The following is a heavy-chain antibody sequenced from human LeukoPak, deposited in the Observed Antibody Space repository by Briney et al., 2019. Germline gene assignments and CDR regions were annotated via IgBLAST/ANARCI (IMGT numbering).Heavy chain of an antibody. CDR1: GYTLTELS. V-gene: IGHV1-24*01. CDR2: FDPEDGET. D-gene: IGHD5-18*01. J-gene: IGHJ4*02. CDR3: ATTPSRVDTAMVPGNFDY. Sequence: ASVKVSCKVSGYTLTELSMHWVRQAPGKGLEWMGGFDPEDGETIYAQKFQGRVTMTEDTSTDTAYMELSSLRSEDTAVYYCATTPSRVDTAMVPGNFDYWGQGTLVTVSS.